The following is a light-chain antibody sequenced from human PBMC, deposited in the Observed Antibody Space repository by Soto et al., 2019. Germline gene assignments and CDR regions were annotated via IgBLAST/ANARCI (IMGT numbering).Light chain of an antibody. CDR2: GNT. Sequence: QSVLPQPPSVSGAPGQRVTISCTGSSSNIGAGYDVHWYQQLPRTVPKLLIYGNTNRPSGVPDRFSGSKSGTSASLAITGLQAEDEADYFCQSYDSTLSGVVFGGGTKLTVL. V-gene: IGLV1-40*01. CDR3: QSYDSTLSGVV. CDR1: SSNIGAGYD. J-gene: IGLJ2*01.